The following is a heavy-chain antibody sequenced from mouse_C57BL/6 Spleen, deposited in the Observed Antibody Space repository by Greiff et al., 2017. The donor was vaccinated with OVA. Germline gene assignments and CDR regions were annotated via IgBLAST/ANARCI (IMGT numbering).Heavy chain of an antibody. Sequence: QVQLKQPGAELVMPGASVKLSCKASGYTFTSYWMHWVKQRPGQGLEWIGEIDPSDSYTNYNQKFKGKSTLTVDKSSSTAYMQLSSLTSEDSAVYDCARGGSSPSYYAMDYWGQGTSVTVSS. CDR2: IDPSDSYT. CDR1: GYTFTSYW. D-gene: IGHD1-1*01. J-gene: IGHJ4*01. CDR3: ARGGSSPSYYAMDY. V-gene: IGHV1-69*01.